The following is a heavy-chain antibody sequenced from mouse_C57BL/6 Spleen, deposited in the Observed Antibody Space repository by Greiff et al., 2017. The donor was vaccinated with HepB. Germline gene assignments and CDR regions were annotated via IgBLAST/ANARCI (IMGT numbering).Heavy chain of an antibody. V-gene: IGHV5-17*01. CDR1: GFTFSDYG. J-gene: IGHJ4*01. CDR2: ISSGSSTI. Sequence: EVKLMESGGGLVKPGGSLKLSCAASGFTFSDYGMHWVRQAPEKGLEWVAYISSGSSTIYYADTVKGRFTISRDNAKNTLFLQMTSLRSEDTAMYYCAMAYYSNTGAMDYWGQGTSVTVSS. D-gene: IGHD2-5*01. CDR3: AMAYYSNTGAMDY.